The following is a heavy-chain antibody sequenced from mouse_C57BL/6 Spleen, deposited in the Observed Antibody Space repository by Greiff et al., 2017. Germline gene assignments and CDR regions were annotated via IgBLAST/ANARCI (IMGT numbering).Heavy chain of an antibody. CDR1: GFTFSSYA. CDR2: ISDGGSYT. D-gene: IGHD2-1*01. Sequence: EVQLVESGGGLVKPGGSLKLSCAASGFTFSSYAMSWVRQTPEKRLEWVATISDGGSYTNYPDNVKGRFTISRDNAKNNLYLQMSHLKSEDTAMYYCARDRNGNYDWYFDVWGTGTTVTVSS. J-gene: IGHJ1*03. CDR3: ARDRNGNYDWYFDV. V-gene: IGHV5-4*01.